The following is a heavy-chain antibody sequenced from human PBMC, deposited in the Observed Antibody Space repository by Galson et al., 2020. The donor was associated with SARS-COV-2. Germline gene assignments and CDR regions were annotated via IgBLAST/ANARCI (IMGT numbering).Heavy chain of an antibody. CDR3: ARRLYSWNYGSYLDF. J-gene: IGHJ4*02. D-gene: IGHD1-26*01. CDR2: IFPGDSEP. Sequence: GESLKISCEGSGYNFASNWIAWVRQTPGKGLEWMGIIFPGDSEPRYSPSFLGQVTISADKSTNSAYLQWGSLKASDTGIYYCARRLYSWNYGSYLDFWGQGTLVTV. CDR1: GYNFASNW. V-gene: IGHV5-51*01.